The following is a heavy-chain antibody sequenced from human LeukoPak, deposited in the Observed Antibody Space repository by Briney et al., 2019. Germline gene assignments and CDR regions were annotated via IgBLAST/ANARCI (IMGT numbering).Heavy chain of an antibody. CDR3: ARDESDFWSGYYFYDAFDI. J-gene: IGHJ3*02. D-gene: IGHD3-3*01. CDR2: IIPIFGTA. CDR1: GGTFSSYA. V-gene: IGHV1-69*01. Sequence: SVKVSCKASGGTFSSYAISWVRQAPGQGLEWMGGIIPIFGTANYAQKFQGRVTITADESTSTAYVELSSLRSEDTAVYYCARDESDFWSGYYFYDAFDIWGQGTMVTVSS.